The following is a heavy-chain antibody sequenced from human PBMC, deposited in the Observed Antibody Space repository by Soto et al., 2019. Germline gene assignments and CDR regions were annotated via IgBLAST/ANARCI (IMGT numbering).Heavy chain of an antibody. V-gene: IGHV4-4*02. D-gene: IGHD2-2*02. J-gene: IGHJ4*02. CDR3: ATLPPRIELAVLPIPT. CDR2: IYHSGST. Sequence: QVQLQESGPGLVKPSGTLSLTCAVSGGSISSTNWWSWVRQSPGKGLEWIGEIYHSGSTNYNPSLRGRVTISVDKSNNQFSLKTRSVPAADTAMYYCATLPPRIELAVLPIPTWGQGTLVTVTS. CDR1: GGSISSTNW.